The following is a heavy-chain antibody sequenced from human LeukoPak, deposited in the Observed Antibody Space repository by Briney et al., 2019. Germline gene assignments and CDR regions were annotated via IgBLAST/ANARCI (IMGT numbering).Heavy chain of an antibody. D-gene: IGHD3-10*01. J-gene: IGHJ6*02. Sequence: GASVKVSCKASGYTFTSYGISWVRQAPGQGLEWMGWISAYNGNTNYAQKLQGRVTMTTDTSTSTAYMELRSLRSDDTAVYYCAREYYYGSGSYYIKVPIYYYYGMDVWGQGTTVTVSS. V-gene: IGHV1-18*01. CDR2: ISAYNGNT. CDR3: AREYYYGSGSYYIKVPIYYYYGMDV. CDR1: GYTFTSYG.